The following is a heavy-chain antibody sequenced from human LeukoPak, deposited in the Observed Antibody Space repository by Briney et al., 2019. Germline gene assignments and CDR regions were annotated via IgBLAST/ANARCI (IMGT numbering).Heavy chain of an antibody. J-gene: IGHJ5*02. V-gene: IGHV1-46*01. Sequence: ASVKVSCKASGYTFTSYYMHWVRQAPGQGLEWMGIINPSGGSTSYAQKFQGRVTMTRDTSTSTVYMELSSLRSEDTAVYYCARDFVRIVVVPAAMRGWFDPWGQGTLVTVSS. CDR1: GYTFTSYY. CDR2: INPSGGST. CDR3: ARDFVRIVVVPAAMRGWFDP. D-gene: IGHD2-2*01.